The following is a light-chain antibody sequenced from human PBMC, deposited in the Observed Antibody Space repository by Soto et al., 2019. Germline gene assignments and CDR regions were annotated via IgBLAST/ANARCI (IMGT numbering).Light chain of an antibody. CDR2: GNS. Sequence: QSVLTQPPSVSGAPGQRGTISCTGSSSSIGAGYDVHWYQQLPGTAPKLLIYGNSNRPSGVPDRFSGSKSGTSASLAITGLQAEDEADYYCQSYDSSLSAHVVFGGGTKLTVL. CDR3: QSYDSSLSAHVV. V-gene: IGLV1-40*01. J-gene: IGLJ2*01. CDR1: SSSIGAGYD.